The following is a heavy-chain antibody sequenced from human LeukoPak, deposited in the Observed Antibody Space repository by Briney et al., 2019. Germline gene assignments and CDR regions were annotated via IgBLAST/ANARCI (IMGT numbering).Heavy chain of an antibody. CDR1: GGSISSYY. J-gene: IGHJ4*02. CDR3: ADSSGWYREVRY. Sequence: SETLSLTCTVSGGSISSYYWSWIRQPPGKGLEWIGEINHSGSTNYNPSLKSRVTISVDTSKNQFSLKLSSVTAADTAVYYCADSSGWYREVRYWGQGTLVTVSS. CDR2: INHSGST. V-gene: IGHV4-34*01. D-gene: IGHD6-19*01.